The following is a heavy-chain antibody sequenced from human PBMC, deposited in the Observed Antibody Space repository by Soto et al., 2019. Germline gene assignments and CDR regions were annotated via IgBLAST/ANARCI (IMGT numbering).Heavy chain of an antibody. CDR3: ARVLMLRGAIFPEGYSYHMDL. CDR2: ITHSGGT. CDR1: GGSFSGYY. Sequence: QVQLQQWGAGLRKPSETLSLTCALFGGSFSGYYWAWIRQPPGKGLVWIGEITHSGGTKYNPSLKSRVTISAYSSKNWFSLRLTSLTAADTAVYYCARVLMLRGAIFPEGYSYHMDLWGKGTRVTVSS. J-gene: IGHJ6*03. D-gene: IGHD3-10*01. V-gene: IGHV4-34*02.